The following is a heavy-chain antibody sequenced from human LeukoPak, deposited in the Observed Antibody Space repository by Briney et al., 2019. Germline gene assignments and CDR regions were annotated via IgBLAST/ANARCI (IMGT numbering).Heavy chain of an antibody. J-gene: IGHJ4*02. CDR1: GGTFSSYA. Sequence: EASVKVSCKASGGTFSSYAISWVRQAPGQGLEWMGWMNPNSGNTGYAQKFQGRVTMTRNTSISTAYMELSSLRSEDTAVYYCARGSWVAVAGTFNYWGQGTLVTVSS. V-gene: IGHV1-8*02. CDR2: MNPNSGNT. D-gene: IGHD6-19*01. CDR3: ARGSWVAVAGTFNY.